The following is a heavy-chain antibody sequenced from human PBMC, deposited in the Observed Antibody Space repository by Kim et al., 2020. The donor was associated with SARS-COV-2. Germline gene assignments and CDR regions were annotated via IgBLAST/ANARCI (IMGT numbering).Heavy chain of an antibody. D-gene: IGHD2-8*02. V-gene: IGHV3-23*01. CDR1: GFTLGSYA. Sequence: GGSLRLSCAASGFTLGSYAMVWVRQAPGKGLEWVSLIRDDAGSTYYADSVTGRFSLSRDTSENTLHLHMSNLRAEDTALYYCAGDSGLRTGGYPVVDYWGQGTLVTVSS. J-gene: IGHJ4*02. CDR3: AGDSGLRTGGYPVVDY. CDR2: IRDDAGST.